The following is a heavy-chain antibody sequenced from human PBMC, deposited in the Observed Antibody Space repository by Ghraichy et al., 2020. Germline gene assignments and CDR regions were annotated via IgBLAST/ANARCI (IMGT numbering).Heavy chain of an antibody. CDR3: AKGYSDFDY. CDR2: ISHDGINK. D-gene: IGHD4-11*01. V-gene: IGHV3-30*18. Sequence: LTCAASGFTFSKYGMHWVRQAPGKGLEWVAVISHDGINKYYADSVKDRFTISRDNSKTTMYLQMNSLRVEDTAIYYCAKGYSDFDYWGQGILVTVSS. CDR1: GFTFSKYG. J-gene: IGHJ4*02.